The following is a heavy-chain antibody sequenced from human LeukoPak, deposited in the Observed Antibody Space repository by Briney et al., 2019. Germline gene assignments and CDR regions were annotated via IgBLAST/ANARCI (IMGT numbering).Heavy chain of an antibody. Sequence: GGSLRLSCAASGFTFSSYSMNWVRQAPGKGLEWVSSISSSSSYIYYADSVKGRFTISRDNAKNSLYLQMNSLRAEDTAVYYCARDPLYDYGDYGYWGQGTLVTVSP. D-gene: IGHD4-17*01. J-gene: IGHJ4*02. CDR3: ARDPLYDYGDYGY. CDR1: GFTFSSYS. V-gene: IGHV3-21*01. CDR2: ISSSSSYI.